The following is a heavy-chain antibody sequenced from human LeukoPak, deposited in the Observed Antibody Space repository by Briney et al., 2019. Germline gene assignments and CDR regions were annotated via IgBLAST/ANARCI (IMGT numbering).Heavy chain of an antibody. CDR1: GFTFTRYA. D-gene: IGHD4-23*01. CDR3: AKDRDDGGSSGGYFDL. J-gene: IGHJ2*01. V-gene: IGHV3-23*01. CDR2: ISGIGGST. Sequence: GGSLRLSCAASGFTFTRYAMNWVRQAPGEGLEWVSAISGIGGSTYYADSVKGRFTISRDNSKTTLYLQMNSLRAEGTAVYYCAKDRDDGGSSGGYFDLWGRGTLVTVSS.